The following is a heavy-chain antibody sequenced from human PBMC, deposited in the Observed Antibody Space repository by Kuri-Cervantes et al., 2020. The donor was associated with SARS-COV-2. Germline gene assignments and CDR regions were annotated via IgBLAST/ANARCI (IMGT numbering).Heavy chain of an antibody. Sequence: GESLKISCAASGFTFTDYWMSWVRQAPGEGLEWVGNVRPDGNSKGYVDAVKGRFTISRDNAKNSLYLQMDSLSAEDTAVYYCARDDRAGHFDVWGQGTMVTVSS. CDR2: VRPDGNSK. V-gene: IGHV3-7*03. D-gene: IGHD3-10*01. CDR1: GFTFTDYW. CDR3: ARDDRAGHFDV. J-gene: IGHJ3*01.